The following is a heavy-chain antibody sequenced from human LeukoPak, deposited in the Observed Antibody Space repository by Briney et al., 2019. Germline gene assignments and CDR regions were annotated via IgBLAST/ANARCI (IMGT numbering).Heavy chain of an antibody. V-gene: IGHV1-2*02. J-gene: IGHJ4*02. Sequence: ASVKVSCKASGYTFTGYYIYWVRQAPGQGLEWMGWINPNNGGTHYAQKFQGRVTMTRDTSISTAYMELSRLRSDDTAVYYCASRINSGSYFAPDYWGQGTLVTVSS. CDR1: GYTFTGYY. CDR3: ASRINSGSYFAPDY. D-gene: IGHD1-26*01. CDR2: INPNNGGT.